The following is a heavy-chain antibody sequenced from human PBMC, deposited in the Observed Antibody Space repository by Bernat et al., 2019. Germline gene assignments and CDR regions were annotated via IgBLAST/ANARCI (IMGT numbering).Heavy chain of an antibody. Sequence: EVQLVESGGGLVQPGGSLRLSCAASGFTVSSNYMSWVRQAPGKGLEWVPVINSGGSTYYADSVKGRFTISRDNSKNTLYLQMNSLRAEDTAVYYCARAEVATKDDAFDIWGQGTMVTVSS. V-gene: IGHV3-66*02. CDR1: GFTVSSNY. CDR2: INSGGST. D-gene: IGHD5-12*01. J-gene: IGHJ3*02. CDR3: ARAEVATKDDAFDI.